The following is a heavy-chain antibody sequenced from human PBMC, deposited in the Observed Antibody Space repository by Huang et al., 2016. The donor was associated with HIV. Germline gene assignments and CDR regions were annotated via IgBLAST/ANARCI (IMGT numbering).Heavy chain of an antibody. CDR3: AREGITTSGTEVSGFDF. D-gene: IGHD6-13*01. J-gene: IGHJ5*01. Sequence: QVQLVQSGAEVKKPGASVTISCKASGFSILIYYIHWVRQDPGQGLEGMGRVNPSGGGADYAQKFKGRVTMTRDTSTRTLYMELSSLRSEDTAVYYCAREGITTSGTEVSGFDFWGQGTPVSVSS. CDR1: GFSILIYY. CDR2: VNPSGGGA. V-gene: IGHV1-46*03.